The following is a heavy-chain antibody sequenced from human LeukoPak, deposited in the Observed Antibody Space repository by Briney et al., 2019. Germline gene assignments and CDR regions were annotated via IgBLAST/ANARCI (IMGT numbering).Heavy chain of an antibody. Sequence: SETLSPTCAVYGGSFSGYYWSWIRQPPGKGLEWIGEINHSGSTNYNPSLKSRVTISVDTSKNQFSLKLSSVTAADTAVYYCARGGIRYFDWLRTPYYFDYWGQGTLVTVSS. CDR1: GGSFSGYY. CDR3: ARGGIRYFDWLRTPYYFDY. D-gene: IGHD3-9*01. CDR2: INHSGST. V-gene: IGHV4-34*01. J-gene: IGHJ4*02.